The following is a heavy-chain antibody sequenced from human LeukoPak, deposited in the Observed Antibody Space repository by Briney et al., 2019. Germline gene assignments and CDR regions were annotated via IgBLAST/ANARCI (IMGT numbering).Heavy chain of an antibody. CDR1: GFTFSSYG. J-gene: IGHJ6*03. V-gene: IGHV3-30*02. D-gene: IGHD1-26*01. Sequence: GGSLRLSCAASGFTFSSYGMHWVRQAPGKGLEWVAFIRYDGSSKYYADSVKGRFTISRDNSKNTLYLQMNSLRVEDTAVYYCAKYQGEWELLPYYYMDVWGKGTTVTVSS. CDR3: AKYQGEWELLPYYYMDV. CDR2: IRYDGSSK.